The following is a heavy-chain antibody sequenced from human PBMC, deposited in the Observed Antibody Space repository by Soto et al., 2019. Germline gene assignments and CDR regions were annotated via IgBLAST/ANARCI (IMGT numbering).Heavy chain of an antibody. CDR3: ATDQGSSWYAIDY. CDR1: GFTFSNYA. D-gene: IGHD6-13*01. Sequence: VQLLESGGGLVQPGGSLRLSCAASGFTFSNYAVTWVRQAPGKGLEWVSTISGSGGSTYYADSVKGRFTISRDNSNNTLYLQMNSLRSEDTAVYYCATDQGSSWYAIDYWGQGTLFTVSS. CDR2: ISGSGGST. J-gene: IGHJ4*02. V-gene: IGHV3-23*01.